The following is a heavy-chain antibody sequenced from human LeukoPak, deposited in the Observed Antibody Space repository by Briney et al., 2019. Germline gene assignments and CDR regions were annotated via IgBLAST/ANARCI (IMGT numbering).Heavy chain of an antibody. CDR1: GFTFSDYY. J-gene: IGHJ6*03. CDR2: ISSSGSTI. Sequence: GGSLRLSCAASGFTFSDYYMSWIRQAPGKGLEWVSYISSSGSTIYYADSVKGRFTISRDNAKNSLYLQMNSLRAEDTAVYYCARRPEHYDILTGYYYYYYMDVWGKGTTVTVSS. CDR3: ARRPEHYDILTGYYYYYYMDV. D-gene: IGHD3-9*01. V-gene: IGHV3-11*04.